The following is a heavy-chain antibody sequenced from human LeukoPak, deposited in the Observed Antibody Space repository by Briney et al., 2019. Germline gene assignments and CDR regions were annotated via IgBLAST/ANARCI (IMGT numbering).Heavy chain of an antibody. Sequence: SETLSLTCTVSGGSISSGGYYWSWIRQHPGKGLEWIGYIYYSGSTYYNPSLKSRVTISVDTSKNQFSLKLSSVTAADTAVYYCARFGPEDIVVVPAVPYYYYGMDVWGQGTTVTVSS. CDR2: IYYSGST. D-gene: IGHD2-2*01. V-gene: IGHV4-31*03. CDR1: GGSISSGGYY. J-gene: IGHJ6*02. CDR3: ARFGPEDIVVVPAVPYYYYGMDV.